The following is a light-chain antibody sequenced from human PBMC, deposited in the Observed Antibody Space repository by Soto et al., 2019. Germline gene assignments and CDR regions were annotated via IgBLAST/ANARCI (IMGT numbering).Light chain of an antibody. V-gene: IGLV2-14*03. Sequence: QSALTQPTSESGSPGQSITISCTGNHNDIGTYDYVSWYQQHPGRAPRLLIYGVTTRPSGISDRFSASKSGLTASLTISGLQPEDEADYYCSSFTSDRIYVFGPGTKLTVL. J-gene: IGLJ1*01. CDR1: HNDIGTYDY. CDR2: GVT. CDR3: SSFTSDRIYV.